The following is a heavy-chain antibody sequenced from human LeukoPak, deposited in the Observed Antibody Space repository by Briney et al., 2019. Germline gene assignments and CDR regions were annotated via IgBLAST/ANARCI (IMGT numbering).Heavy chain of an antibody. CDR1: GFTFSTYE. V-gene: IGHV3-48*03. CDR3: ARKTFGTVYFDY. Sequence: PGGSLRLSCAASGFTFSTYEMNWVRQAPGKGLEWVSYISPNGTTIYYAESVKGRFTISRDNAKNSVYLQMNSLRVEDTAVYYCARKTFGTVYFDYWGQGILVTVSS. D-gene: IGHD1-1*01. CDR2: ISPNGTTI. J-gene: IGHJ4*02.